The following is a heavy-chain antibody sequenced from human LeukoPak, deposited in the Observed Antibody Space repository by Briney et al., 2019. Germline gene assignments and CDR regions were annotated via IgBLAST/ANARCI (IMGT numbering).Heavy chain of an antibody. CDR1: GYTFTGYY. D-gene: IGHD2-2*02. J-gene: IGHJ5*02. CDR3: ARARPAAIRGDWFDP. Sequence: GASVKVSCKASGYTFTGYYMHWERQAPGQGLEWMGWINPNSGGTNYAQKFQGWVTMTRDTSISTAYMELSRLRSDDTAVYYCARARPAAIRGDWFDPWGQGTLVTVSS. V-gene: IGHV1-2*04. CDR2: INPNSGGT.